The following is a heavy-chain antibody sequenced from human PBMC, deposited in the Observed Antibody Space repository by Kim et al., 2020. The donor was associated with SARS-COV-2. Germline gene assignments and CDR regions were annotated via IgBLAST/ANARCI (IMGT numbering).Heavy chain of an antibody. V-gene: IGHV3-15*01. D-gene: IGHD3-16*01. J-gene: IGHJ6*02. CDR3: TCTFGGAYYYGMDV. Sequence: AAPMKDRYTISRVDSKNTLYLQMNGLKTEDTAVYYCTCTFGGAYYYGMDVWGQGTTVTVSS.